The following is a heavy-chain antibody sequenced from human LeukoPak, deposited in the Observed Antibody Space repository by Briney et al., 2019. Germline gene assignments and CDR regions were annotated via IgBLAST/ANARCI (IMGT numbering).Heavy chain of an antibody. J-gene: IGHJ4*02. CDR1: GFTFSTYA. CDR2: ISASGDNT. Sequence: GGSLRLCCAASGFTFSTYAMSWVRQAPGKGLEWASAISASGDNTYYADSVKGRFTISRDNSKNTLYLQMDSLRPDDTAVYYCAKAGGYCNGGNCYSNFWGQGTLVTVSS. CDR3: AKAGGYCNGGNCYSNF. V-gene: IGHV3-23*01. D-gene: IGHD2-15*01.